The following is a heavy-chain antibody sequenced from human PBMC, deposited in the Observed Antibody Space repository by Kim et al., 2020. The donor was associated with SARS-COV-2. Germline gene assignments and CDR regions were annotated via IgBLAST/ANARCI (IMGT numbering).Heavy chain of an antibody. D-gene: IGHD6-13*01. Sequence: ASVKVSCKASGYTFTSYGISWVRQAPGQGLEWMGWISAYNGNTNYAQKLQGRVTMTTDTSTSTAYMELRSLRSDDTAVYYCARVLAAVGEQQLPPGYYYYGMDVWGQGTTVTVSS. J-gene: IGHJ6*02. V-gene: IGHV1-18*01. CDR1: GYTFTSYG. CDR3: ARVLAAVGEQQLPPGYYYYGMDV. CDR2: ISAYNGNT.